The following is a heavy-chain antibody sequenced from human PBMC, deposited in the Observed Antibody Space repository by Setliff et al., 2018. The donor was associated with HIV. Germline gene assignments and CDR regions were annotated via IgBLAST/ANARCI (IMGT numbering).Heavy chain of an antibody. D-gene: IGHD3-16*01. V-gene: IGHV4-38-2*01. Sequence: SETLSLTCDVSGYSISSGYYWGWIRQPPGKGLEWIGSIYPSGTIFYKPSPKSRLAVSVDTSKNHFSLNLTSVTAADTAVYFCSRHRANWGGPWDYWGQGTLVTVSS. CDR1: GYSISSGYY. J-gene: IGHJ4*02. CDR3: SRHRANWGGPWDY. CDR2: IYPSGTI.